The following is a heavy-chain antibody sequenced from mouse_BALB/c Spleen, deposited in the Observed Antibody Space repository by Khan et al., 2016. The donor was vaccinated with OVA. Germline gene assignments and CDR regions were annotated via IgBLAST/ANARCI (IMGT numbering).Heavy chain of an antibody. CDR2: ISYSGGT. CDR3: ARGNYYGYYFDY. J-gene: IGHJ2*01. Sequence: SGPGLVKPSQSLSLTCTVTGYSITSGYAWNWIRQFPGNKLEWMGYISYSGGTSYNPSLKSRISITRDTSKNQFFLQLNSVTTEDTATYYCARGNYYGYYFDYGGQGTTLTVSS. D-gene: IGHD1-1*01. CDR1: GYSITSGYA. V-gene: IGHV3-2*02.